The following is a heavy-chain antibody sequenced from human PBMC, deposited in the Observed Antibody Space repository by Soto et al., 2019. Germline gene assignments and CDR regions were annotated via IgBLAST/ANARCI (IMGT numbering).Heavy chain of an antibody. CDR3: ARPRTSGSYHHGAVDS. Sequence: VQSLKISGERCGENFATFWSGWVRQTHGKGLEWMGIIYPDDSDTRYSPSFQGQVTFSADKSINTAYLQWSSLKASDTAMYFCARPRTSGSYHHGAVDSWGQGTLVTVSP. CDR2: IYPDDSDT. D-gene: IGHD3-10*01. V-gene: IGHV5-51*01. J-gene: IGHJ4*02. CDR1: GENFATFW.